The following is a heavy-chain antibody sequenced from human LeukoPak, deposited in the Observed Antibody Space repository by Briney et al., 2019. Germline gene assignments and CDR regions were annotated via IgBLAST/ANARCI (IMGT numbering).Heavy chain of an antibody. D-gene: IGHD3-10*01. CDR1: GYSFTSYW. CDR2: IYPGDSDT. Sequence: GESLKISCKGSGYSFTSYWIAWVRQMPGKGLEWMGAIYPGDSDTRYSPSFQGQVTISADKSISTAYVQWNSLKASDTAMYYCARDRTTELLWFGELHLYGMDVWGQGTTVTVSS. CDR3: ARDRTTELLWFGELHLYGMDV. V-gene: IGHV5-51*01. J-gene: IGHJ6*02.